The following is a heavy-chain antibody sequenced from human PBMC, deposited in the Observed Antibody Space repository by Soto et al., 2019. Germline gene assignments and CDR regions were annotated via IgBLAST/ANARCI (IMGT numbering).Heavy chain of an antibody. CDR2: IIPIFGTA. J-gene: IGHJ6*02. D-gene: IGHD2-2*01. CDR3: ARNNQARKMVVVPADIQAAAAYYYDGMDV. V-gene: IGHV1-69*01. CDR1: GGTFSSYA. Sequence: QVQLVQSGAEVKKPGSSVNVSCKASGGTFSSYAISWVRQAPGQGLEWMGGIIPIFGTANYAQKFQGRVTITADESTSTAYMELSSLRSEDTAVYYCARNNQARKMVVVPADIQAAAAYYYDGMDVWGQGPTVTVSS.